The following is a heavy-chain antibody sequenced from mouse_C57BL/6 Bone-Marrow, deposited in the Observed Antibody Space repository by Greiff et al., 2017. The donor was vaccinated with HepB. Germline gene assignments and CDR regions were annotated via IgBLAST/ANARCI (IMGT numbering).Heavy chain of an antibody. Sequence: VQLQQSGAELARPGASVKMSCKASGYTFTSYTMHWVKQRPGQGLEWIGYINPSSGYTKYNQKFKDKATLTADKSSSTAYMQLSSLTSEDSAVYYCAKIGGLRRDYWGQGTTLTVSS. J-gene: IGHJ2*01. CDR3: AKIGGLRRDY. CDR1: GYTFTSYT. V-gene: IGHV1-4*01. D-gene: IGHD2-2*01. CDR2: INPSSGYT.